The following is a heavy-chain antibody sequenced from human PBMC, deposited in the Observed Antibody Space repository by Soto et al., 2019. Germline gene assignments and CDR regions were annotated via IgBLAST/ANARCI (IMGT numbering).Heavy chain of an antibody. V-gene: IGHV3-23*01. J-gene: IGHJ4*02. CDR1: GFTFSSYA. CDR3: AKEPHGDYGY. D-gene: IGHD4-17*01. CDR2: ISGSGGSI. Sequence: EVQLLESGGGLVQPGGSLRLSCAASGFTFSSYAMSWVRQAPGKGLEWVSAISGSGGSIGYADSVKGRFTISRDNAKNSLYLQMNSLRAEDTALYYCAKEPHGDYGYWGQGTLVTVSS.